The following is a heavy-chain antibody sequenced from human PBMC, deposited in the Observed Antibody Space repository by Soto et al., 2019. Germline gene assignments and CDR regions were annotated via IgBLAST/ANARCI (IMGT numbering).Heavy chain of an antibody. D-gene: IGHD2-15*01. Sequence: ASVKVSCKASGYTFTSYDINWVRQATGQGLEWMGWMNPNSGNTGYAQKFQGRVTMTRNTSISTAYMELSSLRSEDTAVYYCARKFIVVVVAATPYYYYYMDVWGKGTTVTVSS. V-gene: IGHV1-8*01. CDR3: ARKFIVVVVAATPYYYYYMDV. J-gene: IGHJ6*03. CDR1: GYTFTSYD. CDR2: MNPNSGNT.